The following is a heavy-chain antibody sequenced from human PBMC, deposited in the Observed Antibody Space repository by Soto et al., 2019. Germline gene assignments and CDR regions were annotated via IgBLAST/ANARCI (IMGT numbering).Heavy chain of an antibody. J-gene: IGHJ6*02. V-gene: IGHV4-4*02. D-gene: IGHD6-19*01. CDR3: ARQGSGLGYYYYGMDV. Sequence: TSETLSLTCAVSGGSISSSNWWSWVRQPPGKGLEWIGEIYHSGSTNYNPSLKSRVTISVDKSKNQFSLKLSSVTAADTAVYYCARQGSGLGYYYYGMDVWGQGTTVTVSS. CDR2: IYHSGST. CDR1: GGSISSSNW.